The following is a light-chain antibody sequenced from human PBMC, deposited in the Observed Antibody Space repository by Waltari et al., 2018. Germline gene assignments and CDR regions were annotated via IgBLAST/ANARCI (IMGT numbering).Light chain of an antibody. CDR1: QSISIY. CDR3: QQYYDGRT. Sequence: EIVLTQSPATLSLSPGERATLSCRASQSISIYLAWFQQKPGQAPRLLTYHASTRATGIPARLSGSGSGTEFTLTISSLQSEDFAVYYCQQYYDGRTFGQGTKLEIK. V-gene: IGKV3-15*01. J-gene: IGKJ2*01. CDR2: HAS.